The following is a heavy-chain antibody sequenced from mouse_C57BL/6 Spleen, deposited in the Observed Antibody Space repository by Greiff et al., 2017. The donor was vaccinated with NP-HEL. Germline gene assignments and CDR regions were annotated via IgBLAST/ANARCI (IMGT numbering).Heavy chain of an antibody. CDR2: IDPNSGGT. J-gene: IGHJ4*01. D-gene: IGHD1-1*01. CDR1: GYTFTSYW. CDR3: ARGIIGSSHAMDY. V-gene: IGHV1-72*01. Sequence: QVHVKQPGAELVKPGASVKLSCKASGYTFTSYWMHWVKQRPGRGLEWIGRIDPNSGGTKYNEKFKSKATLTVDKPSSTAYMQLSSLTSEDSAVYYCARGIIGSSHAMDYWGQGTSVTVSS.